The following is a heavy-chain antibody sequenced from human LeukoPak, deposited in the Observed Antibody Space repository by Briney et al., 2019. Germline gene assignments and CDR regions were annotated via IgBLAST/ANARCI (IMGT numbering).Heavy chain of an antibody. J-gene: IGHJ6*03. CDR3: ARQGYSSSWYLAYYYYYMDV. CDR2: IYHSGST. CDR1: GGSISNSY. V-gene: IGHV4-59*04. Sequence: KSSEALSLTCTVSGGSISNSYWTWIRQPPGKGLEWIGSIYHSGSTYYNPSLKSRVTISVDTSKNQFSLKLSSVTAADTAVYYCARQGYSSSWYLAYYYYYMDVWGKGTTVTISS. D-gene: IGHD6-13*01.